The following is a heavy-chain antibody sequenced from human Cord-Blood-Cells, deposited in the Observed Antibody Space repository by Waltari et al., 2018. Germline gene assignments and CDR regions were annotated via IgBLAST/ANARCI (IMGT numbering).Heavy chain of an antibody. D-gene: IGHD2-8*01. CDR3: ATDRFRNGGDYYYGMDV. CDR2: FDPEDGET. J-gene: IGHJ6*02. CDR1: GYTITNSL. V-gene: IGHV1-24*01. Sequence: QVHLIRAGAGVEKPGGAVKSVGKVSGYTITNSLMHWLRLAPGKGLEWMGGFDPEDGETIYAQKFQGRVTMTEDTSTDTAYMELSSLRSEDTAVYYCATDRFRNGGDYYYGMDVWGQGTTVTVSS.